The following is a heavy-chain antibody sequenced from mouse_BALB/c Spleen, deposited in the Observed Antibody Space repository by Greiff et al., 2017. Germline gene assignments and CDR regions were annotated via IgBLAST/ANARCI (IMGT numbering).Heavy chain of an antibody. J-gene: IGHJ2*01. CDR2: ISSGSSTI. CDR3: ARSGLGRYYFDY. D-gene: IGHD4-1*01. V-gene: IGHV5-17*02. CDR1: GFTFSSFG. Sequence: EVQLVESGGGLVQPGGSRKLSCAASGFTFSSFGMHWVRPAPEKGLAWVAYISSGSSTIYYADTVKGRFTISRDNPKNTLFLQMTSLRSEDTAMYYCARSGLGRYYFDYWGQGTTLTVSS.